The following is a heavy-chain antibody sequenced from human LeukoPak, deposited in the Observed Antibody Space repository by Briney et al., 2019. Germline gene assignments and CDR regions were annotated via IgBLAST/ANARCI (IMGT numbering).Heavy chain of an antibody. Sequence: ASVKVSCRASGYAFTAYYIHWVRQAPGQGLEWMEWINPNSGDIKYAPKFQGRVTMTRDTSISTAYLELTRLRSDDSAVYYCGRDRALAGTAPDAFDIWGQGTMVIVSS. CDR1: GYAFTAYY. J-gene: IGHJ3*02. V-gene: IGHV1-2*02. CDR2: INPNSGDI. D-gene: IGHD6-19*01. CDR3: GRDRALAGTAPDAFDI.